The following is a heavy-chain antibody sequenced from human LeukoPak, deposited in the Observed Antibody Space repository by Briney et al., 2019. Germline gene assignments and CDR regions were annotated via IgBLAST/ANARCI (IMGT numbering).Heavy chain of an antibody. CDR3: AGGRIAAAGIVVYFDY. CDR1: GGSISSGDYY. CDR2: IYYSGST. V-gene: IGHV4-30-4*01. D-gene: IGHD6-13*01. Sequence: PSETLSLTCTVSGGSISSGDYYWSWIRQPPGKGLEWIGYIYYSGSTYYNPSLKSRVTISVDTSKNQFSLKLSSVTAADTAVYYCAGGRIAAAGIVVYFDYWGQGTLVTVSS. J-gene: IGHJ4*02.